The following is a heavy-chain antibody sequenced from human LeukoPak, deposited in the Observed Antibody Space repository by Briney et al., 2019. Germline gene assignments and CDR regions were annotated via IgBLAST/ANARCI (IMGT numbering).Heavy chain of an antibody. J-gene: IGHJ4*02. Sequence: PSETLSLTCTVSGYSISSGYYWGWIRQPPGKGLEWIGSINHSGNTYYNPSLKSRVTISVDTSKNQFSLKLSSVTAADTAVYYCARLGTASYGSVEFDYWGQGTLVTVSS. CDR3: ARLGTASYGSVEFDY. D-gene: IGHD5-18*01. CDR1: GYSISSGYY. V-gene: IGHV4-38-2*02. CDR2: INHSGNT.